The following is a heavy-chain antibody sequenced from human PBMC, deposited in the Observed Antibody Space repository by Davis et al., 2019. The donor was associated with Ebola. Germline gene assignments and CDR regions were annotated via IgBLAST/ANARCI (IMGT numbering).Heavy chain of an antibody. V-gene: IGHV3-23*01. CDR1: GFTFSSYA. J-gene: IGHJ4*02. Sequence: PGGSLRLSCAASGFTFSSYAMSWVRQAPGKGLEWVSAISGSGGSTYYADSVKGRFTISRDNSKNTLYLQMNNLRAEDTAVYYCAKGGVYTRRTDYWGQGTLVTVSS. D-gene: IGHD2-2*02. CDR2: ISGSGGST. CDR3: AKGGVYTRRTDY.